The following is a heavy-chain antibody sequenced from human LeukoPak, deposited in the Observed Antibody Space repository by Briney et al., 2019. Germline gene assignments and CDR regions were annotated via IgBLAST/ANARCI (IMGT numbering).Heavy chain of an antibody. CDR1: GGSISSYY. D-gene: IGHD4-17*01. J-gene: IGHJ4*02. Sequence: PSETLSLTCTVSGGSISSYYLNWIRQPPGKGLEWIGYIDYSGSTNYNPSLKSRATISVGTSENQFSLKLSSVTAADTAVYYCARAGSGDHVDYWGQGTLVTVSS. V-gene: IGHV4-59*01. CDR3: ARAGSGDHVDY. CDR2: IDYSGST.